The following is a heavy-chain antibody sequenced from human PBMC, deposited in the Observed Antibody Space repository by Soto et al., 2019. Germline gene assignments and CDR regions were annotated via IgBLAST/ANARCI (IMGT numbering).Heavy chain of an antibody. Sequence: SQTLSLTCAISGDSVSSNSAAWNWIRQSPSRGLEWLGRTYYRSKWCNDYAVSVKSRITINPDTSKNQFSLQLNSVTPEDTAVYYCARGQYYDYVWGSYRWSPDAFDIWGQGTMVTVSS. CDR3: ARGQYYDYVWGSYRWSPDAFDI. V-gene: IGHV6-1*01. J-gene: IGHJ3*02. CDR2: TYYRSKWCN. D-gene: IGHD3-16*02. CDR1: GDSVSSNSAA.